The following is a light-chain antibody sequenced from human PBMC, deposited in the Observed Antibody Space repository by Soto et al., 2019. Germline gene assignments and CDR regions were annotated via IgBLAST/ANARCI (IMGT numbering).Light chain of an antibody. Sequence: EIVLAQSPGTLSLPPGERATLSWRASQSVTNSFLAWYQQKPGQAPRLLIYGTSSRATGIPDRFSGSGSGTEFTLTISRLQPGDFAVYYCQQYDSSPITFGQGTRLEIK. CDR3: QQYDSSPIT. V-gene: IGKV3-20*01. CDR2: GTS. J-gene: IGKJ5*01. CDR1: QSVTNSF.